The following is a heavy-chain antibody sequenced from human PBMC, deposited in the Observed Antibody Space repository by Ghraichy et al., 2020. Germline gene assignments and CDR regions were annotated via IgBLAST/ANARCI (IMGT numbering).Heavy chain of an antibody. V-gene: IGHV1-2*02. CDR2: INPNSGGT. Sequence: ASVKVSCKASGYTFTGYYMHWVRQAPGQGLEWMGWINPNSGGTNYAQKFQGRVTMTRDTSISTAYMELSRLRSDDTAVYYCARELGSGSYLGLYYYYYGMDVWGQGTTVTVSS. CDR3: ARELGSGSYLGLYYYYYGMDV. D-gene: IGHD1-26*01. J-gene: IGHJ6*02. CDR1: GYTFTGYY.